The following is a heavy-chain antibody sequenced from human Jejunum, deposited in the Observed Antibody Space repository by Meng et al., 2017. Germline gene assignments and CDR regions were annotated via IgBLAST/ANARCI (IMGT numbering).Heavy chain of an antibody. D-gene: IGHD2-21*02. CDR3: ARGQFCGSGCFGYFDS. CDR2: INPNNGGS. J-gene: IGHJ4*02. V-gene: IGHV1-2*02. CDR1: GYTFTGYY. Sequence: ASVMVSCKASGYTFTGYYMHWVRQAPGQGLEWMGWINPNNGGSKSAQKFQGRVTMTRDTSISTVYMDLSGLRSDDTAVYYCARGQFCGSGCFGYFDSWGQGTLVTVSS.